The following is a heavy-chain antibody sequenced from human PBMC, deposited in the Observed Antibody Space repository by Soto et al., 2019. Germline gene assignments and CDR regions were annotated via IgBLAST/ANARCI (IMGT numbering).Heavy chain of an antibody. CDR3: ARGGGGNYADY. V-gene: IGHV1-69*02. J-gene: IGHJ4*02. Sequence: QVQLVQSGAEVKKPGSSVKVSCKASGGTFSSYTISWVRQAPGQGLEWMGRIIPILGIANYAQKFQGRVTITADKSTSTVYMELSSLRSEDTAVYYCARGGGGNYADYWGQGTLVTVSS. CDR1: GGTFSSYT. CDR2: IIPILGIA. D-gene: IGHD2-15*01.